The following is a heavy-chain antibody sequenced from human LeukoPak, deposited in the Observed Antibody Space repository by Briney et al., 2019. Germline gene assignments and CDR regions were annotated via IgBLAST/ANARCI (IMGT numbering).Heavy chain of an antibody. V-gene: IGHV3-9*01. CDR2: ISWNSGSI. D-gene: IGHD6-19*01. CDR3: AILSSGTY. Sequence: PGGSLRLSCAASGFTFDDYAMHWVRQAPGKGLEWVSGISWNSGSIGYADSVKGRFTISRDNAKNSLYLQMNSLRAEDTALYYCAILSSGTYWGQGTLVPVSS. J-gene: IGHJ4*02. CDR1: GFTFDDYA.